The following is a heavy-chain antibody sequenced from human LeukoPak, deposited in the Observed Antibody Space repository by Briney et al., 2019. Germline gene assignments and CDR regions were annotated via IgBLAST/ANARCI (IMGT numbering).Heavy chain of an antibody. CDR2: ISYDGSNK. D-gene: IGHD2-15*01. J-gene: IGHJ3*02. CDR1: GCTFSNYA. Sequence: GGPLRLSCAASGCTFSNYAMNWVRKAPGKGLEGVAVISYDGSNKYYADSVKGRFTISRDNSKNTLYLQMNSLRAEDTAVYYCAKLEVVVVAATDDALDIWGQGTMVTVSS. CDR3: AKLEVVVVAATDDALDI. V-gene: IGHV3-30*18.